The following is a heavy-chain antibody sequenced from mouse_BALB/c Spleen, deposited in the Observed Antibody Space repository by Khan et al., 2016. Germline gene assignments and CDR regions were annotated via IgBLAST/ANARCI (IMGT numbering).Heavy chain of an antibody. CDR2: ISYSGST. CDR3: ATGFAY. CDR1: GYSITSDYA. J-gene: IGHJ3*01. Sequence: QLQESGPGLVKPSQSLSLTCTVTGYSITSDYAWNWIRQFPGNKLEWMGYISYSGSTSYNPSLKSRISITRDTSKNQFFLLLNSVTTEDTATYYCATGFAYWGQGTLVTVSA. V-gene: IGHV3-2*02.